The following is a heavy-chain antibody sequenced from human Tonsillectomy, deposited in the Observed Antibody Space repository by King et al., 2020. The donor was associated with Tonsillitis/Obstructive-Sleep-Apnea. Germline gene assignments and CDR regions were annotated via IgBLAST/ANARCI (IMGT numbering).Heavy chain of an antibody. CDR2: VYYNGLT. CDR1: GGSVSSSTYY. D-gene: IGHD6-6*01. Sequence: QLQESGPGLVKPSETLSLTCTVSGGSVSSSTYYWGWIRQPPGKGLEWIGTVYYNGLTYYNPSLKSRANVSVDMSTNQFSLKLSSVTSADTSVYYRVNHHPHSSSHYYCYMDVWGKGTTFTVAS. J-gene: IGHJ6*03. V-gene: IGHV4-39*01. CDR3: VNHHPHSSSHYYCYMDV.